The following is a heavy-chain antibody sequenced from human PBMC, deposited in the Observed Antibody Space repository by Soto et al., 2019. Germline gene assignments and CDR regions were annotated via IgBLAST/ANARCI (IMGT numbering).Heavy chain of an antibody. V-gene: IGHV4-4*07. CDR2: IFINGNT. CDR1: SGSVSTHY. Sequence: PSETLSLTCTVSSGSVSTHYWSWIRQPAGKGLEWIGRIFINGNTNYNPSLRSRVTMSVDTSKGQFSLNLTSVTAADTAVYFCARSGGSYNFDSWGQGILVTVSS. D-gene: IGHD1-26*01. CDR3: ARSGGSYNFDS. J-gene: IGHJ4*02.